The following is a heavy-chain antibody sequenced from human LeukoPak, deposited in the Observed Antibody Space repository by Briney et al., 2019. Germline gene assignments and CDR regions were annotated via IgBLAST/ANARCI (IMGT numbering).Heavy chain of an antibody. Sequence: GGSLRLSCAASGFTFSSYAMSWVRQAPGKGLEWVSAISGSGGSTYYADSLKGRLTISRDNSKSMLYLQMNRLRGEDTAVYYCAKDSRSSGVTAPFVYWGQGTLVTVSS. V-gene: IGHV3-23*01. CDR3: AKDSRSSGVTAPFVY. D-gene: IGHD6-25*01. CDR2: ISGSGGST. J-gene: IGHJ4*02. CDR1: GFTFSSYA.